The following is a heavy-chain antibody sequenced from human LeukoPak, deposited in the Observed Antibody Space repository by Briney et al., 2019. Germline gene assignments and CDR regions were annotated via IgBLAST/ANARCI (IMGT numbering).Heavy chain of an antibody. J-gene: IGHJ6*02. CDR1: GFTFSNYG. V-gene: IGHV3-30*18. D-gene: IGHD3-10*01. CDR3: AKDRGVFYYYYGMDV. CDR2: ISYDGSNK. Sequence: GGSLRLSCAASGFTFSNYGMHWVRQAPGKGLEWVAVISYDGSNKYYADSVKGRFTISRDNSKNTLYLQMNSLRAEDTAVYYCAKDRGVFYYYYGMDVWGQGTTVTVSS.